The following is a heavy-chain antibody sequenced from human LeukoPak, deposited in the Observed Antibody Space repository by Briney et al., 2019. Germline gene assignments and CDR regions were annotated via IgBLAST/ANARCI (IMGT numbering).Heavy chain of an antibody. D-gene: IGHD6-13*01. Sequence: PSGTLSLTCALSGGSTSSSNWWSWVRQPPGKGLEWIGEIYHSGSTNYNPSLKSRVTISVHKSKNQFSLKLSSVTAADTAVYYCARDGDAAAGTYYVDYWGQGTLVTVSS. CDR2: IYHSGST. CDR1: GGSTSSSNW. V-gene: IGHV4-4*02. CDR3: ARDGDAAAGTYYVDY. J-gene: IGHJ4*02.